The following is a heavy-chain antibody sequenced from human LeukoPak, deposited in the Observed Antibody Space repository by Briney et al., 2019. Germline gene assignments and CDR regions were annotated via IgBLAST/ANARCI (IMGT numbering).Heavy chain of an antibody. V-gene: IGHV1-69*04. CDR3: ARGLVSDSSSSPY. D-gene: IGHD6-6*01. CDR2: IIPVGMP. CDR1: GGTFSSYV. J-gene: IGHJ4*02. Sequence: SVKVSCKPSGGTFSSYVISWLRQAPGQGLEWMGRIIPVGMPNYARKFQGRVTITRNTSISTAYMELSSLRSEDTAVYYCARGLVSDSSSSPYWGQGTLVTVSS.